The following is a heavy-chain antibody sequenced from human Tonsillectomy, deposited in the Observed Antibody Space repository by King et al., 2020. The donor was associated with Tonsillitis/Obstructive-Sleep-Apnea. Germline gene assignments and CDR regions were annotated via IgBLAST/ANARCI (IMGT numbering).Heavy chain of an antibody. J-gene: IGHJ5*02. Sequence: QLQESGPGLVKPSETLSLTCTVSGGSISSYYWSWIRQPPGKGLEWIGYIYYSGSTNYNPSLKSRVTISVDTSKNQFSLKLSSVTAADTAVYYCARVNNWNYWWFDPWGQGTLVTVSS. CDR2: IYYSGST. V-gene: IGHV4-59*01. CDR1: GGSISSYY. D-gene: IGHD1-7*01. CDR3: ARVNNWNYWWFDP.